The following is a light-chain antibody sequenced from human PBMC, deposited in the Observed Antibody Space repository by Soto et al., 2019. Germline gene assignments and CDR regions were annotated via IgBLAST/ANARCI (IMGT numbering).Light chain of an antibody. V-gene: IGLV1-40*01. CDR3: QSYDSSLSGSV. CDR2: VNI. J-gene: IGLJ2*01. Sequence: QSVLTQPPSVSGAPGQRVTICCSGSTSNIGAGYDVHWYQQLPGTAPKLLIYVNINRPSGVPDRFSGSKSGTSASLAITGLQAEDEANYYCQSYDSSLSGSVFGGGTKLTVL. CDR1: TSNIGAGYD.